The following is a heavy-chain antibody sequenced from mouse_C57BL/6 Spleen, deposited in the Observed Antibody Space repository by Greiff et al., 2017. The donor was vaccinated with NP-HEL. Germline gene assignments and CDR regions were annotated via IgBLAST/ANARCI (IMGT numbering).Heavy chain of an antibody. CDR3: TRNWGAMDY. V-gene: IGHV5-9-1*02. J-gene: IGHJ4*01. CDR2: ISSGGDYI. CDR1: GFTFSSYA. Sequence: EVQGVESGEGLVKPGGSLKLSCAASGFTFSSYAMSWVRQTPEKRLEWVAYISSGGDYIYYADTVKGRFTISRDNARHTLYLQRRRRKSEDTAMCYCTRNWGAMDYWGQGTSVTVSS. D-gene: IGHD4-1*01.